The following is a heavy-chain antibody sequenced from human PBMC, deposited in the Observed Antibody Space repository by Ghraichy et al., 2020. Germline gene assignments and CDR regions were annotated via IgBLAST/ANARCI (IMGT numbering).Heavy chain of an antibody. D-gene: IGHD6-25*01. CDR1: GDSVFNNGAA. V-gene: IGHV6-1*01. Sequence: SQTLSLTCVISGDSVFNNGAAWNWIRQSPSRGLEWLGRTYYRSKWYNDYALSVKSRITINADTSKNQYSLQVNSVTPEDTAVYYCVKSHSSATPPLYGMDVWGQGTAVTVSS. J-gene: IGHJ6*02. CDR2: TYYRSKWYN. CDR3: VKSHSSATPPLYGMDV.